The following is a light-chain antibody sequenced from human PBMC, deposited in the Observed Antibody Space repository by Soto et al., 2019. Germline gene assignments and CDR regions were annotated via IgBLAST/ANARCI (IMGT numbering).Light chain of an antibody. V-gene: IGKV1-27*01. Sequence: DIQMTQSPSSLSASVVDRVTITCRASQGISNYLAWYQQKPGKVPKLLIYAASTLQSGVPSRFSGSGSGTDFTLTISSLQPEDVATYYCQKYNSAITFGQGTRLEI. CDR2: AAS. CDR3: QKYNSAIT. CDR1: QGISNY. J-gene: IGKJ5*01.